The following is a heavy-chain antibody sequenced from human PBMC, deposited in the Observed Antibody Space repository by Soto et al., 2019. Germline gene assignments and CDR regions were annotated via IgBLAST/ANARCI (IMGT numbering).Heavy chain of an antibody. CDR3: TTDPPLYYYDSSGYYSDY. CDR1: GFTFSNAW. Sequence: LSLTCAASGFTFSNAWMSWVRQAPGKGLEWVGRIKSKTDGGTTDYAAPVKGRFTISRDDSKNTLYLQMNSLKTEDTAVYYCTTDPPLYYYDSSGYYSDYWGQGTRVTVS. V-gene: IGHV3-15*01. J-gene: IGHJ4*02. CDR2: IKSKTDGGTT. D-gene: IGHD3-22*01.